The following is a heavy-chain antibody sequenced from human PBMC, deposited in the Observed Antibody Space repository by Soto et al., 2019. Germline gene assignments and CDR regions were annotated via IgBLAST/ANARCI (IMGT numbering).Heavy chain of an antibody. D-gene: IGHD4-17*01. Sequence: QITLKESGPTLVKPTQTLTLTCTFSGFSLSTSGVGVGWILQPPGKALEWLALIYWDDDKRYSPSLKSRLTITKDTSKNPVVLTMTNMDPVDTATYYCAHSIGDSFLCHYFDYWGQGTLVTVSS. CDR1: GFSLSTSGVG. CDR2: IYWDDDK. V-gene: IGHV2-5*02. J-gene: IGHJ4*02. CDR3: AHSIGDSFLCHYFDY.